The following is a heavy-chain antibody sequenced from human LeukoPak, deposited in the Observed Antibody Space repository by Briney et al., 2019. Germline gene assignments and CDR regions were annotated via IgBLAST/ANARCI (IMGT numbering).Heavy chain of an antibody. CDR2: IVVGSGNT. D-gene: IGHD6-6*01. Sequence: SVKVSCKASGFTFTSSAVQWVRQARGQRLEWIGWIVVGSGNTNYAQKFQERVTITRDMSTSTAYMELSSLRAEDTAVYYCAKQLVAARYYYGMDVWGQGTTVTVSS. V-gene: IGHV1-58*01. CDR3: AKQLVAARYYYGMDV. CDR1: GFTFTSSA. J-gene: IGHJ6*02.